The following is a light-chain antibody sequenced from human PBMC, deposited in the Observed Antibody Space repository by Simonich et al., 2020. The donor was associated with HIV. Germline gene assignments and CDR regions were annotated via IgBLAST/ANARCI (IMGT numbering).Light chain of an antibody. CDR1: SSAVGGYNY. Sequence: QSALTQPASVSGSPGQSITISYTGTSSAVGGYNYVSWYQQHPGKAPKRMIYDFTKRPSGVSNRFSGSKSGNTASLTISGLQAEDEADYYCSSYTSSSTFGVFGGGTKLTVL. J-gene: IGLJ3*02. CDR3: SSYTSSSTFGV. V-gene: IGLV2-14*01. CDR2: DFT.